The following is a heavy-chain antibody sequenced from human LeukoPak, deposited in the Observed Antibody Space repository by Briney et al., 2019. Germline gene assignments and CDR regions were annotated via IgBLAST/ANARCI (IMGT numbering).Heavy chain of an antibody. CDR2: IYHSGST. J-gene: IGHJ3*02. Sequence: TSETLSLTCAVSGVSISSGHWWSWVRQPPGKGLEWIGEIYHSGSTNYHASLKSRVTISVDTSKNQFSLKLSSVTAADTAVYYCARVLRKELDPIDAFDIWGQGTMVTVSS. CDR1: GVSISSGHW. D-gene: IGHD1-26*01. CDR3: ARVLRKELDPIDAFDI. V-gene: IGHV4-4*02.